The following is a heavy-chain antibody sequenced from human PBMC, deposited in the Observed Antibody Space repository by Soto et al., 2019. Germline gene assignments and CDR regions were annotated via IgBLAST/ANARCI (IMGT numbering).Heavy chain of an antibody. Sequence: SETLSLTCTVSGGSISSYYWSWIRQPPGKGLEWIGYIYYSGSTNYNPSLKSRVTISVDTSKNQFSLKLSSVTAADTAVYYCARESCSGGSCNYVYWGQGTLVTVSS. CDR2: IYYSGST. D-gene: IGHD2-15*01. CDR3: ARESCSGGSCNYVY. CDR1: GGSISSYY. J-gene: IGHJ4*02. V-gene: IGHV4-59*01.